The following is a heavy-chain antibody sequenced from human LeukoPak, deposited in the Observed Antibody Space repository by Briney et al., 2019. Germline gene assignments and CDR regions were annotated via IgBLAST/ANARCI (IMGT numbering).Heavy chain of an antibody. Sequence: PPETLSLTYTVSGASIDSYYWSWIRQPPGKGLEWIGYTHNNGDSNYNPSLKSRLTISVDTSKNEVSLVLTSVTAADTALYYCARQPGGTAAFDIWAQGTMVSVSA. CDR3: ARQPGGTAAFDI. CDR1: GASIDSYY. V-gene: IGHV4-59*08. J-gene: IGHJ3*02. CDR2: THNNGDS. D-gene: IGHD6-13*01.